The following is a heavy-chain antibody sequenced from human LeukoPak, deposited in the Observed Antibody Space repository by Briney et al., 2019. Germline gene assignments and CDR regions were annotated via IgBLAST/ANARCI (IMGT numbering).Heavy chain of an antibody. CDR1: GFTFSSYA. V-gene: IGHV3-23*01. CDR2: ISGSGGST. J-gene: IGHJ4*01. CDR3: AKDMSRTNHVENSVPEEYYYDSSGYGY. Sequence: PGGSLRLSCAASGFTFSSYAMSWVRQAPGKGLEWVSAISGSGGSTYYADSVKGRFTISRDNSKNTLYLQMNSLRAEDTAVYYCAKDMSRTNHVENSVPEEYYYDSSGYGYSGQGTLVTVSS. D-gene: IGHD3-22*01.